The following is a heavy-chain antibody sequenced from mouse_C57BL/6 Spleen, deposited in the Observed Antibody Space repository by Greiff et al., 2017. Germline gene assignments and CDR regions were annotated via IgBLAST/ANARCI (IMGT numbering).Heavy chain of an antibody. J-gene: IGHJ4*01. CDR3: VRGGLPRYYAMDY. CDR1: GFSFNTYA. CDR2: IRSKSNNYAT. D-gene: IGHD2-2*01. V-gene: IGHV10-1*01. Sequence: EVQLVESGGGLVQPKGSLKLSCAASGFSFNTYAMNWVRQAPGKGLEWVARIRSKSNNYATYYADSVKDRFTISRDDSESMLYLQMNNLKTEDTAVYYCVRGGLPRYYAMDYWGQGTSVTVSS.